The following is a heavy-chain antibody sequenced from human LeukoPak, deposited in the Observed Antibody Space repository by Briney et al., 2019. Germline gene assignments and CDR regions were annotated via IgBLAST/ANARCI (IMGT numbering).Heavy chain of an antibody. D-gene: IGHD3-3*01. CDR1: GFTFSDYY. J-gene: IGHJ4*02. CDR3: ARDTLTHDYYFDY. Sequence: GGSLRLSCAASGFTFSDYYMSWIRQAPGKGLEWVSYISSSGSTIYYADSVKGRFTISRDDAKNSLYLQMNSLRAEDTAVYYCARDTLTHDYYFDYWGQGTLVTVSS. CDR2: ISSSGSTI. V-gene: IGHV3-11*01.